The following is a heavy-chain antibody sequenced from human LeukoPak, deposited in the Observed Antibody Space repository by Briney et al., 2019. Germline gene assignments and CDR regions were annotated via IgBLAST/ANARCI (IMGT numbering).Heavy chain of an antibody. J-gene: IGHJ4*02. D-gene: IGHD5-18*01. CDR1: GFTVSSNY. CDR3: ARDLVGYSYGYSDY. V-gene: IGHV3-66*01. Sequence: PGGSLRLSCAASGFTVSSNYMSWVRQALGKGLEWVSVIYSGGSTYYADSVKGRFTISRDNSKNTLYLQMNSLRAEDTAVYYCARDLVGYSYGYSDYWGQGTLVTVSS. CDR2: IYSGGST.